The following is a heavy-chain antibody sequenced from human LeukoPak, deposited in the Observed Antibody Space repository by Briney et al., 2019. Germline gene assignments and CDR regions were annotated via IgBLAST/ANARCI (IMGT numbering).Heavy chain of an antibody. Sequence: GASVKVSCKTSGYTFTSYGISWVRPAPGQGLEWMGWISTYNGNTNYAQNLQGRVTMTTDTSTSTAYMELRSLRSDDTAVYYCARVALTDLYFDYWGQGTLVTVSS. CDR1: GYTFTSYG. V-gene: IGHV1-18*01. J-gene: IGHJ4*02. CDR3: ARVALTDLYFDY. D-gene: IGHD3-3*01. CDR2: ISTYNGNT.